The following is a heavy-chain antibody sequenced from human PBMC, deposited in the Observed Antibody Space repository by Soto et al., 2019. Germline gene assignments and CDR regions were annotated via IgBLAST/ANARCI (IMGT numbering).Heavy chain of an antibody. CDR1: GYTFTSYY. V-gene: IGHV1-46*01. J-gene: IGHJ4*02. CDR2: INPSGGST. D-gene: IGHD3-22*01. Sequence: QVQLVQSGAEVKKPGASVKVSCKASGYTFTSYYMHWVRQAPGQGLEWMGIINPSGGSTSYAQKFQGRVTMTRDTSTSTVYMKLSSLRSEDTAVYYCARPRQYYDSSGVFDYWGQGTLVTVSS. CDR3: ARPRQYYDSSGVFDY.